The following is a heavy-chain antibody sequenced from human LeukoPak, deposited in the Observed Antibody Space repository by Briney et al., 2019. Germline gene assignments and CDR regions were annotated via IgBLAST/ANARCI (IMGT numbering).Heavy chain of an antibody. V-gene: IGHV3-23*01. CDR2: ISGSGGST. CDR1: GFTFSTYE. Sequence: GGSLRLSCVGSGFTFSTYEMTWVRQAPGKGLEWVSYISGSGGSTYYADSVKGRFTISRDNSKNTLYLQMNSLRAEDTAVYYCAKDQWGVVVPAALFDYWGQGTLVTVSS. CDR3: AKDQWGVVVPAALFDY. J-gene: IGHJ4*02. D-gene: IGHD2-2*01.